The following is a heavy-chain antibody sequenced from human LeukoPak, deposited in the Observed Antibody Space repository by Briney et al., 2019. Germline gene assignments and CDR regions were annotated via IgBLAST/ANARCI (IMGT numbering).Heavy chain of an antibody. J-gene: IGHJ3*02. CDR2: IYHSGST. Sequence: SETLSLTCAVSGGSISSSNWWSWVRQPPGKGLEWIGEIYHSGSTNYNPSLKSRVTISVDKSKNQFSLKLSSVTAADTAVYYCASVGAYSGYDSDAFDIWGQGTMVTVSS. V-gene: IGHV4-4*02. D-gene: IGHD5-12*01. CDR3: ASVGAYSGYDSDAFDI. CDR1: GGSISSSNW.